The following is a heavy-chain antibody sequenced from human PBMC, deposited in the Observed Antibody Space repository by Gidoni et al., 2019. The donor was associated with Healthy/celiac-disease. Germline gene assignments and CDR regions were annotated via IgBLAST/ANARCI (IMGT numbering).Heavy chain of an antibody. J-gene: IGHJ4*02. Sequence: GRVTITADESTSTAYMELSSLRSEDTAVYYCARVGSDFDYWGQGTLVTVSS. V-gene: IGHV1-69*01. CDR3: ARVGSDFDY.